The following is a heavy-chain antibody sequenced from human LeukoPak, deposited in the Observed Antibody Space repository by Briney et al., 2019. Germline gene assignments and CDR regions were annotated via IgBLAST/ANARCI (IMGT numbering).Heavy chain of an antibody. CDR1: GGSITNSNW. CDR3: AVLGESLDY. D-gene: IGHD3-10*01. Sequence: SETLSLTCAVSGGSITNSNWWSWVRQPPGKGLGWIGEIYHSGSTNYNPSLKSRVTMSVDKPKNQFSLNLTSVTAADTAVYYCAVLGESLDYWGQGTLVTASS. J-gene: IGHJ4*02. CDR2: IYHSGST. V-gene: IGHV4-4*02.